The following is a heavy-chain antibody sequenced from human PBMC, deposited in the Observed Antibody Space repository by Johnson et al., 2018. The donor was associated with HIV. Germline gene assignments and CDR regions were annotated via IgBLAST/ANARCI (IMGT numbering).Heavy chain of an antibody. CDR3: ARDLMGPIVVDPYAFDI. V-gene: IGHV3-30*03. Sequence: QVQLVESGGGVVQPGRSLRLSCVASGFTFSSYGMHWVRQAPGKGLEWVTFISYDGSNKYYADSVKGRFTISRDNSKNTLYLQMNSLRAEDTAVYYCARDLMGPIVVDPYAFDIWGQGTMVTVSS. D-gene: IGHD2-2*01. CDR1: GFTFSSYG. CDR2: ISYDGSNK. J-gene: IGHJ3*02.